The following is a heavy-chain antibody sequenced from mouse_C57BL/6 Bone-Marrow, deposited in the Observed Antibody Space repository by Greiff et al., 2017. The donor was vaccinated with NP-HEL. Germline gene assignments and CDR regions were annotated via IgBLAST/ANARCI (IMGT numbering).Heavy chain of an antibody. J-gene: IGHJ2*01. CDR2: ILPGSGST. CDR3: AIVGYYDYDGGFDY. V-gene: IGHV1-9*01. D-gene: IGHD2-4*01. CDR1: GYTFTGYW. Sequence: VKLVESGAELMKPGASVKLSCKATGYTFTGYWIEWVKQRPGHGLEWIGEILPGSGSTNYTEKFKGQATFTADTSSNTAYLQLSSLPTEDSAIYYCAIVGYYDYDGGFDYWGQCTTLTVSS.